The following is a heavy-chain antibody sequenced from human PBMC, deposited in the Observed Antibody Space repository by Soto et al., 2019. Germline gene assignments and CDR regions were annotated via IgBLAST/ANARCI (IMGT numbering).Heavy chain of an antibody. CDR3: ARSRRDGYNLDAFDI. D-gene: IGHD5-12*01. V-gene: IGHV5-51*01. CDR2: IYPGDSDT. CDR1: GYRFISYW. Sequence: GESLKISCKGSGYRFISYWIAWVRQMPVKGLEWMGIIYPGDSDTRYSPSFQGQVTISADKSISTAYLQWSSLKASDTAIYYCARSRRDGYNLDAFDIWGLGTMVTV. J-gene: IGHJ3*02.